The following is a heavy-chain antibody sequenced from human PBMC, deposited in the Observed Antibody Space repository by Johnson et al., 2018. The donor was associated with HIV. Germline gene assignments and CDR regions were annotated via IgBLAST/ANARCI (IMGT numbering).Heavy chain of an antibody. CDR3: AKEVGGLVNNAFDI. Sequence: VQVVESGGGLVQPGGSLRLSCAASGFTFSSYAMSWVRQAPGKGLEWVAVIWYDGSNKYYADSVKGRFTISRDNSKNTLYLQMNSLRAEDTAVYYCAKEVGGLVNNAFDIWGQGTMVTVSS. D-gene: IGHD3-9*01. J-gene: IGHJ3*02. CDR2: IWYDGSNK. V-gene: IGHV3-33*06. CDR1: GFTFSSYA.